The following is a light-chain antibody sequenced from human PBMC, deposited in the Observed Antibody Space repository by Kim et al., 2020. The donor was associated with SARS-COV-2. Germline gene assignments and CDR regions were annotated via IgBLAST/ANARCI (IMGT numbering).Light chain of an antibody. CDR1: QSLLSSNGYNY. Sequence: DIVMTQSPLSLSVTPGESASISCRSSQSLLSSNGYNYVDWYLQKPGQSPQLLIYLTSIRASGVPDRFSGSGSGTDFTLKISRVEAEDGGLYYCMQALTAPLTFGGGTEVDIK. CDR2: LTS. CDR3: MQALTAPLT. J-gene: IGKJ4*01. V-gene: IGKV2-28*01.